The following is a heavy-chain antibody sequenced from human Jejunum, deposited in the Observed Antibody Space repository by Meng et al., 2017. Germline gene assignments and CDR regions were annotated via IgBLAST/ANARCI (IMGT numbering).Heavy chain of an antibody. D-gene: IGHD2-8*01. J-gene: IGHJ1*01. CDR3: ARDFEALNGV. Sequence: QVQPQGPGPGLVKPWGTLSLTCAVSGDSISSSYWWSWVHQSPGKGLEWIGEIYHSGTTNYNPSLKSRVTLSVDKSKNQFSLNLSSVTAADTAVYFCARDFEALNGVWGQGTLVTVSS. V-gene: IGHV4-4*02. CDR2: IYHSGTT. CDR1: GDSISSSYW.